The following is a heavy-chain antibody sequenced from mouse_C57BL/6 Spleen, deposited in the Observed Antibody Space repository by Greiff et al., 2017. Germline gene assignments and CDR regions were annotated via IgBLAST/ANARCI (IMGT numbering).Heavy chain of an antibody. Sequence: EVQLQESGPGLVKPSQSLSLTCSVTGSSITSGYYWNWLRQFPGNKLEWMGYISYDGSNNYNPSLKNRISITRDTSKNQFFLKLNAVTTEDTATYYCAREVDGYAYWGQGTTLTVSS. D-gene: IGHD2-2*01. CDR2: ISYDGSN. CDR1: GSSITSGYY. J-gene: IGHJ2*01. CDR3: AREVDGYAY. V-gene: IGHV3-6*01.